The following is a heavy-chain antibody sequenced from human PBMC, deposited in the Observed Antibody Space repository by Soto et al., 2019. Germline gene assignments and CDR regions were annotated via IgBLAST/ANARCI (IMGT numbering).Heavy chain of an antibody. CDR1: GGSFSGYY. CDR2: INHSGST. Sequence: PSETLSLTCAVYGGSFSGYYWSWIRQPPGKGLEWIGEINHSGSTNYNPSLKSRVTISVDTSKNQFSLKLSSVTAADTFVFYCARSGGSGSYYNVMDVWGKGTTVTVSS. V-gene: IGHV4-34*01. D-gene: IGHD3-10*01. J-gene: IGHJ6*03. CDR3: ARSGGSGSYYNVMDV.